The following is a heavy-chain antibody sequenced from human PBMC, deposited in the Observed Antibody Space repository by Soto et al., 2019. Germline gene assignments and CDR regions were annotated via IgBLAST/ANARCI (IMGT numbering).Heavy chain of an antibody. V-gene: IGHV5-51*01. CDR3: AGQDGYGLYYFDY. CDR1: GYTFSIYW. J-gene: IGHJ4*02. Sequence: GESLKISCQGSGYTFSIYWIAWVRQMPGKGLEWMGVIYPGNSDTRYSPSFQGQVTISADKSFSTAYLQWSSLKASDTAIYYCAGQDGYGLYYFDYWGQGTLVTVSS. D-gene: IGHD5-18*01. CDR2: IYPGNSDT.